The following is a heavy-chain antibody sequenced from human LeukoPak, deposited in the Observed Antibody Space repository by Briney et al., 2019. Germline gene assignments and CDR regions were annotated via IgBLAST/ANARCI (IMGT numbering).Heavy chain of an antibody. D-gene: IGHD3-9*01. V-gene: IGHV3-21*01. CDR1: GFSFSSHG. Sequence: GGSLRLSCAASGFSFSSHGMHWVRQAPGKGLEWVSPIRSSSSYIYYADSVKGRFTISRDNAKNSLYLQMNSLRAEDTAVYYCARVSYDILTGYSYIDYWGQGTLVTVSS. CDR3: ARVSYDILTGYSYIDY. J-gene: IGHJ4*02. CDR2: IRSSSSYI.